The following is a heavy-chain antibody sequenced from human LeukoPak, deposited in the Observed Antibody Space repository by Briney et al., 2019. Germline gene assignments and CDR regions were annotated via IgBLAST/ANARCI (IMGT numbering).Heavy chain of an antibody. CDR2: MNLNSGNT. CDR1: GYTFTSYD. D-gene: IGHD3-22*01. CDR3: ARDYYDSSGYGGFYYYYYGMDV. Sequence: ASVKVSCKASGYTFTSYDINWVRQATGQGLGWMGWMNLNSGNTGYAQKFQGRVTMTRNTSISTAYMELSSLRSEDTAVYYCARDYYDSSGYGGFYYYYYGMDVWGQGTTVTVSS. V-gene: IGHV1-8*01. J-gene: IGHJ6*02.